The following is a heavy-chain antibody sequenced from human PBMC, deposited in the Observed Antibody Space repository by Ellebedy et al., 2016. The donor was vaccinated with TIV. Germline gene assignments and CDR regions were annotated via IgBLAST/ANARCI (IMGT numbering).Heavy chain of an antibody. CDR1: GFTFSSYW. D-gene: IGHD2-2*01. J-gene: IGHJ6*02. Sequence: GESLKISXAASGFTFSSYWMSWVRQAPGKGLEWVANIKQGGSEKYYVDSVKGRFTISRDNAKNSLYLQMNSLRAEDTAVYYCARERVLAAMLYYYYGMDVWGQGTTVTVSS. CDR2: IKQGGSEK. CDR3: ARERVLAAMLYYYYGMDV. V-gene: IGHV3-7*03.